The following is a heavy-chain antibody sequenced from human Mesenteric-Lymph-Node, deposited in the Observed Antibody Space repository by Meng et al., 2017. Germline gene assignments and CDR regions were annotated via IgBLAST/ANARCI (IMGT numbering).Heavy chain of an antibody. D-gene: IGHD5-18*01. CDR3: ARVDTANWFDP. CDR1: GSSLTGYY. J-gene: IGHJ5*02. Sequence: QLVQAGAGVRRPGASGKVSCKASGSSLTGYYMHCVRQAPGQGLEWMGWINPNSGGTNYAQKFQGRVTMTRDTSISTAYMELSRLRSDDTAVYYCARVDTANWFDPWGQGTLVTVSS. CDR2: INPNSGGT. V-gene: IGHV1-2*02.